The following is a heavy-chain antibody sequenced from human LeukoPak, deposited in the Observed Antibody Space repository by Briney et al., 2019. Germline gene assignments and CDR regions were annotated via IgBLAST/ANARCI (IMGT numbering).Heavy chain of an antibody. CDR3: AISFYGDNAGTLSPFDY. D-gene: IGHD4-23*01. Sequence: SVKVSCKASGGTFSSYAISWVRQAPGQGLEWMGGIIPIFGTANYAQKFQGRVTITADKSTSTAYMELSSLRSEDTAVYYCAISFYGDNAGTLSPFDYWGQGTLVTVSS. CDR1: GGTFSSYA. CDR2: IIPIFGTA. J-gene: IGHJ4*02. V-gene: IGHV1-69*06.